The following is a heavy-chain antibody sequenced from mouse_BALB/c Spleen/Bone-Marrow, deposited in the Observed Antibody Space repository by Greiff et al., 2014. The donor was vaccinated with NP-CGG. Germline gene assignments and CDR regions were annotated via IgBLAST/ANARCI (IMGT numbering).Heavy chain of an antibody. CDR2: IPYSGNT. D-gene: IGHD2-1*01. V-gene: IGHV3-1*02. CDR1: GYSINSGYS. Sequence: EVHLVQSGPDLVKPSQSLSLTCTVTGYSINSGYSWRWIRQFPGDQLGWGGYIPYSGNTNYNPSLKSRISITPDTSKNQVFLQLNSVTSEDTAIYYCARRNGNYYFDYWGQGTTLTVSS. J-gene: IGHJ2*01. CDR3: ARRNGNYYFDY.